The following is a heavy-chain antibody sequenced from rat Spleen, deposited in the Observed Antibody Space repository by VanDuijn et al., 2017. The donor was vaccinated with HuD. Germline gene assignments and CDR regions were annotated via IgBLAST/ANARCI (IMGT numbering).Heavy chain of an antibody. CDR2: ISTGGGIT. CDR1: GFTFSNYD. Sequence: EVQLVESGGGLVQPGRSLKLSCAASGFTFSNYDMAWVRQAPTKGLECVAYISTGGGITYYRDSVKGRFTISRDNAKNTLYLQMDSLRSEDTATYYCARETGYNSYFDYWGQGVMVTVSS. D-gene: IGHD4-3*01. J-gene: IGHJ2*01. V-gene: IGHV5S23*01. CDR3: ARETGYNSYFDY.